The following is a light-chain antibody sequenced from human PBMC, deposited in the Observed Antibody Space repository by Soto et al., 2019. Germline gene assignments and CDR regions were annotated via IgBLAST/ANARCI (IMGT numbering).Light chain of an antibody. CDR1: SSNIGTYS. CDR2: ENN. Sequence: QSVLTQPPSVSAAPGQKVTISCSGSSSNIGTYSVSWYQPLPGSAPKLLIHENNKRPSGIPDRFSGSKSGTSATLGITGLQAGDEADYYCGAWDRSLTGGVFGGGTKLTVL. J-gene: IGLJ3*02. V-gene: IGLV1-51*02. CDR3: GAWDRSLTGGV.